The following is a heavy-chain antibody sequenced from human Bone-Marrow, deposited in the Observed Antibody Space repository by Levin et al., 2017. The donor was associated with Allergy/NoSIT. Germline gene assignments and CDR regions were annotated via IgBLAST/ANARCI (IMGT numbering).Heavy chain of an antibody. CDR2: IWGDGSQK. CDR1: GFPFSSYG. CDR3: ARDKGGYPFDY. J-gene: IGHJ4*02. D-gene: IGHD3-16*01. V-gene: IGHV3-33*01. Sequence: GESLKISCAASGFPFSSYGMHWVRQAPCRGLEWVAVIWGDGSQKYHADSVKGRFTISRDNSENTLSLQMNSLRAEDTAVYYCARDKGGYPFDYWGQGTLVTVSS.